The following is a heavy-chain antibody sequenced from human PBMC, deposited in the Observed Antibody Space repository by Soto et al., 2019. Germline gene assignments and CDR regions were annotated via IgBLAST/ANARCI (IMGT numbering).Heavy chain of an antibody. D-gene: IGHD6-25*01. CDR1: GYTFTSYG. Sequence: QVQLVQSGAEVKKPGASVKVSCKASGYTFTSYGISWVRQAPGQGLEWMGWISAYNGNTNYAQKPQGRVTMTTDTSTSTADRELRSLRSAATAVYYCARTNWDSGGETYYDYWGQGTLVTVSS. J-gene: IGHJ4*02. CDR2: ISAYNGNT. CDR3: ARTNWDSGGETYYDY. V-gene: IGHV1-18*01.